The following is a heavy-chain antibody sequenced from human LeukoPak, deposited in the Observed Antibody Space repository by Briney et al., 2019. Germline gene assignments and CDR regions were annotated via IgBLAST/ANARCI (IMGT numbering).Heavy chain of an antibody. V-gene: IGHV3-30*02. J-gene: IGHJ4*02. CDR1: GFTFSSYG. D-gene: IGHD2-15*01. CDR2: IRYDGSNK. CDR3: VRACSGNSCPYYFDY. Sequence: GGSLRLSCAASGFTFSSYGMHWVRQAPGKGLEWVAFIRYDGSNKYYADSVKGRFTISRDNTKNLLYLQMNSLRAEDTALYYCVRACSGNSCPYYFDYWGLGTLVTVSS.